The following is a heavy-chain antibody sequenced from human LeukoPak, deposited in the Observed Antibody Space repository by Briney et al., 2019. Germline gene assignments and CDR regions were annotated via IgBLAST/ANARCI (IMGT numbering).Heavy chain of an antibody. CDR2: IWYDGSNK. CDR1: GFTFSSYG. J-gene: IGHJ4*02. CDR3: ARVGVVRRSAYFDY. D-gene: IGHD3-10*01. V-gene: IGHV3-33*01. Sequence: GGSLRLSCAASGFTFSSYGMHWVRQAPGKGLEWVAVIWYDGSNKYYADSGKGRFTISRDNSKNTLYLQMNSLRAEDTAVYYCARVGVVRRSAYFDYWGQGTLVTVSS.